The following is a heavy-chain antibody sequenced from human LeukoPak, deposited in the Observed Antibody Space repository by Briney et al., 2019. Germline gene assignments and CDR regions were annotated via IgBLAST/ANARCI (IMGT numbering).Heavy chain of an antibody. CDR3: AREGRQWLVRGYAFDI. Sequence: SVKASSKPSGGTFSSYAISWVRHAPGEGLEWMGGIIPIFGTANYAQKFQGRVTITADESTSTAYMELSSLRSEDTAVYYCAREGRQWLVRGYAFDIWGQGTMVTVSS. CDR2: IIPIFGTA. V-gene: IGHV1-69*13. CDR1: GGTFSSYA. D-gene: IGHD6-19*01. J-gene: IGHJ3*02.